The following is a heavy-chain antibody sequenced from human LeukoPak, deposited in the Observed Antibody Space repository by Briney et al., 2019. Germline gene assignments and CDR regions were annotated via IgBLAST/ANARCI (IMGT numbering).Heavy chain of an antibody. D-gene: IGHD3-10*01. CDR3: ARIWLGSGRSDAFDI. CDR1: GFTFSSYS. J-gene: IGHJ3*02. Sequence: PGGSLRLSCAASGFTFSSYSMNWVRQAPGKGLEWVSYISSSSSTIYHADSVKGRFTISRDNAKNSLYLQMNSLRAEDTAVYYCARIWLGSGRSDAFDIWGQGTMVTVSS. CDR2: ISSSSSTI. V-gene: IGHV3-48*04.